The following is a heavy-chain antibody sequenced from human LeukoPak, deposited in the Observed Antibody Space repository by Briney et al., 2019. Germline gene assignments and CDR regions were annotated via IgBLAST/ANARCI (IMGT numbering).Heavy chain of an antibody. D-gene: IGHD3-22*01. Sequence: ASVKVSCKASGYTFTGYYMHWVRQAPGQGLEWMGWINPNSGGTNYAQKFQGRVTTTRDTSISTACMELSRLRSDDTAVYYCARPIDSSGHFSPYTINHFDHWGQGTLVTVSS. CDR2: INPNSGGT. CDR1: GYTFTGYY. CDR3: ARPIDSSGHFSPYTINHFDH. V-gene: IGHV1-2*02. J-gene: IGHJ4*02.